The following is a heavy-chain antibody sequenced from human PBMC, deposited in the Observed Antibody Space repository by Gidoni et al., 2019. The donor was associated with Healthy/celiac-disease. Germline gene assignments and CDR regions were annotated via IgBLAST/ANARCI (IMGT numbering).Heavy chain of an antibody. CDR2: ISYDGSNK. D-gene: IGHD6-19*01. V-gene: IGHV3-30*18. CDR1: GFTFSSYG. J-gene: IGHJ4*02. Sequence: QVQLVESGGGVVQPGRSLRLSCAASGFTFSSYGMHWVRQAPGKGLEWVAVISYDGSNKYYADSVKGRITISRDNSKNTLYLQMNSLRAEDTAVYYCAKDRGSGAVAFDYWGQGTLVTVSS. CDR3: AKDRGSGAVAFDY.